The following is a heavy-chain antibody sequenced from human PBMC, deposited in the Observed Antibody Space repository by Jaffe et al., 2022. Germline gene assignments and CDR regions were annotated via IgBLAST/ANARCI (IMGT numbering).Heavy chain of an antibody. Sequence: EVQLVESGGGLVKPGGSLRLSCAASGFTFSNAWMSWVRQAPGKGLEWVGRIKSKTDGGTTDYAAPVKGRFTISRDDSKNTLYLQMNSLKTEDTAVYYCTTDEGEYGYCSGGSCYFSGWGQGTLVTVSS. CDR2: IKSKTDGGTT. CDR1: GFTFSNAW. CDR3: TTDEGEYGYCSGGSCYFSG. V-gene: IGHV3-15*01. J-gene: IGHJ4*02. D-gene: IGHD2-15*01.